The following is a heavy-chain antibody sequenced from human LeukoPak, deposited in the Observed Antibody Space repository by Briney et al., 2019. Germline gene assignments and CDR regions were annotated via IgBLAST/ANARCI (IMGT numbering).Heavy chain of an antibody. CDR3: ARGGLRRWLQFRREAHFDY. V-gene: IGHV4-38-2*02. CDR1: GYSISSGYY. Sequence: SETLSLTCTVSGYSISSGYYWGWIRQPPGKGLEWIGSIYHSGSTNYNPSLKSRVTISVDTSKNQFSLKLSSVTAADTAVYYCARGGLRRWLQFRREAHFDYWGQGTLVTVSS. CDR2: IYHSGST. J-gene: IGHJ4*02. D-gene: IGHD5-24*01.